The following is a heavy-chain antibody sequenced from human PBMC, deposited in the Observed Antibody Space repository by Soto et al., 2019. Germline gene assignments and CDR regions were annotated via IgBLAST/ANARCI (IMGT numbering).Heavy chain of an antibody. CDR3: AKCEVRASTSGSYYNVYYYYCMDV. D-gene: IGHD3-10*01. CDR2: ISGSGGST. V-gene: IGHV3-23*01. J-gene: IGHJ6*02. CDR1: GFTFSSYA. Sequence: GGSLRLSCAASGFTFSSYAMSWVRQAPGKGLEWVSAISGSGGSTYYGDSVKGRFTISRDNSKNTLYLQMNSLRAEDKTVYSGAKCEVRASTSGSYYNVYYYYCMDVWGQGTTVTVSS.